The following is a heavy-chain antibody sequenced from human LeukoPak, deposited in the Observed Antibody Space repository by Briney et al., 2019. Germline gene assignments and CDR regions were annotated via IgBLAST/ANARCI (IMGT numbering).Heavy chain of an antibody. D-gene: IGHD5-18*01. CDR1: GFTFSSYA. CDR3: ASTDTAMVPSDY. V-gene: IGHV3-30*04. CDR2: ISYDGSNK. J-gene: IGHJ4*02. Sequence: GGSLRRSCAASGFTFSSYAMHWVRQAPGKGLEWVAVISYDGSNKYYADSVKGRFTISRDNSKNTLYLQMNSLRAEDTAVYYCASTDTAMVPSDYWGQGTLVTVSS.